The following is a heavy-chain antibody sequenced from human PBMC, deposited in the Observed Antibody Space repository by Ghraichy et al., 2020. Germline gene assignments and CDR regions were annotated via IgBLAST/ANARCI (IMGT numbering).Heavy chain of an antibody. V-gene: IGHV4-39*01. Sequence: ETLSLTCTVSGGSISSSRYYWGWIRQPPGKGLEWIGSMYYSGSTYYNPSLKSRVTISVDTSKNQFSLKLSSVTAADTAVYYCARLGSLTENYYWYFDLWGRGTLVTVSS. J-gene: IGHJ2*01. CDR1: GGSISSSRYY. CDR3: ARLGSLTENYYWYFDL. CDR2: MYYSGST. D-gene: IGHD1-26*01.